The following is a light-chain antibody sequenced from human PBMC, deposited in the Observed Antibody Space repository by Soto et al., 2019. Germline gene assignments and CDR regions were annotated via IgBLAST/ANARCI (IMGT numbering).Light chain of an antibody. Sequence: QSVLTQPPSVSGAPGQRVTISCTGSSSNIGAGYDVHWYQQLPGTAPKLLIYGNSNRPSGVPDRFSGSKSGTSASLAITGLQAEDDADYYCQSYDSSLSVYVVGTGTKVTVL. CDR3: QSYDSSLSVYV. J-gene: IGLJ1*01. V-gene: IGLV1-40*01. CDR2: GNS. CDR1: SSNIGAGYD.